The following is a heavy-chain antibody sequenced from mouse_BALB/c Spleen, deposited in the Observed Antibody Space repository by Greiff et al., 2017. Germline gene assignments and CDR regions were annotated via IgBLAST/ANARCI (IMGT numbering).Heavy chain of an antibody. J-gene: IGHJ3*01. CDR3: TRNYGNPAWFAY. D-gene: IGHD2-1*01. Sequence: VKLVESGAELVRPGASVTLSCKASGYTFTDYEMHWVKQTPVHGLEWIGAIDPETGGTAYNQKFKGKATLTADKSSSTAYMELRSLTSEDSAVYYSTRNYGNPAWFAYWGQGTLVTVSA. CDR1: GYTFTDYE. CDR2: IDPETGGT. V-gene: IGHV1-15*01.